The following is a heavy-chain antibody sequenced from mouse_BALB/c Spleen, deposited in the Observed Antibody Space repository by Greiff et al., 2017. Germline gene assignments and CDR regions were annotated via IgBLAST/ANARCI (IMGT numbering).Heavy chain of an antibody. CDR2: ISYSGST. CDR3: ARDWEDAMDY. J-gene: IGHJ4*01. CDR1: GYSITSDYA. V-gene: IGHV3-2*02. D-gene: IGHD4-1*01. Sequence: DVQLQESGPGLVKPSQSLSLTCTVTGYSITSDYAWNWIRQFPGNKLEWMGYISYSGSTSYNPSLKSRISITRDTSKNQFFLQLNSVTTEDTATYYCARDWEDAMDYWGQGTSVTVSS.